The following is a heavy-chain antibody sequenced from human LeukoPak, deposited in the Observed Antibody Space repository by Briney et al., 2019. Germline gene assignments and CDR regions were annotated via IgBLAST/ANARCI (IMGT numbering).Heavy chain of an antibody. V-gene: IGHV3-33*01. D-gene: IGHD3-22*01. CDR2: IWYDGRNK. J-gene: IGHJ4*02. CDR1: GFTFSSYG. Sequence: GGSLRLSCAASGFTFSSYGMHWVRQAPGKGLEWVAVIWYDGRNKYYADSVKGRFTISRDNSKNTLYLQMNSLRAEDTAVYYCAREPYYYDGSDYYFHYWGQGTLVTVSS. CDR3: AREPYYYDGSDYYFHY.